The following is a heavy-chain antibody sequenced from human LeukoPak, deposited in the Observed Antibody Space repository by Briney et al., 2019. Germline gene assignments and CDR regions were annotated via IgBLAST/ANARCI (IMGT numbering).Heavy chain of an antibody. V-gene: IGHV3-21*04. D-gene: IGHD6-13*01. CDR1: GFTFSSYS. CDR3: AKEGAAAGTFYYYYGMDV. CDR2: ISSSSSYI. J-gene: IGHJ6*02. Sequence: GGSLRLSCAASGFTFSSYSMNWVRQAPGKGLEWVSSISSSSSYIYYADSVKGRFTISRDNSKNTLYLQMNSLRAEDTAVYYCAKEGAAAGTFYYYYGMDVWGQGTTVTVSS.